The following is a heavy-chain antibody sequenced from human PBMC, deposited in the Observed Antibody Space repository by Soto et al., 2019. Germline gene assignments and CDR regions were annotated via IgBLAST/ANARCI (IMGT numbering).Heavy chain of an antibody. Sequence: SVKVSCKASGGTFSSYAISWVRQAPGQGLEWMGGIIPIFGTANYAQKFQGRVTITADKSTSTAYMELSSLRSEDTAVYYCARDRVPNSSGYYFDYWGQGPLVTVSS. V-gene: IGHV1-69*06. CDR3: ARDRVPNSSGYYFDY. J-gene: IGHJ4*02. D-gene: IGHD3-22*01. CDR1: GGTFSSYA. CDR2: IIPIFGTA.